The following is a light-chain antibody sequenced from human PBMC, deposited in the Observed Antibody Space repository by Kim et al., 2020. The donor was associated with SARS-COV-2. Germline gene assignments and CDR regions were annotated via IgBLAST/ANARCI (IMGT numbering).Light chain of an antibody. Sequence: VSPGQTVSITCSGDKLGDKYACWYQQKPGQSPVLVIYQDTKRLSGIPERFSGSNSGNTATLTISGTQAMDEADYYCQAWDSRLWVFGGGTKLTVL. V-gene: IGLV3-1*01. CDR3: QAWDSRLWV. CDR2: QDT. CDR1: KLGDKY. J-gene: IGLJ3*02.